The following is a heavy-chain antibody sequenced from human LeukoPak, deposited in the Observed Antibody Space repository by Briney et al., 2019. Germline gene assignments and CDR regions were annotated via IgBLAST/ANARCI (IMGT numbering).Heavy chain of an antibody. CDR2: INPTGGST. CDR1: GYTFTSYY. J-gene: IGHJ3*02. CDR3: ARDLRDIVVVVAATGAFDI. Sequence: ASVKVSCKASGYTFTSYYMHWVRQAPGQGLEWMGLINPTGGSTGYAQKFQGRVTMTRDMSTSTVYMELSSLRSEDTAVYYCARDLRDIVVVVAATGAFDIWGQGTMVTVSS. D-gene: IGHD2-15*01. V-gene: IGHV1-46*01.